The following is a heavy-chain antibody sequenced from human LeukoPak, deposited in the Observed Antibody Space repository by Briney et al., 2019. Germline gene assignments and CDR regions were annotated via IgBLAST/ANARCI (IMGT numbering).Heavy chain of an antibody. CDR1: GFTFSSYA. CDR3: AKSDGFGEFRNYFDY. Sequence: GGSLRLSCAASGFTFSSYAMSWVRQAPGKGLEWVSAISGSGGSTYYADSVKGRFTISRDNSKNTLYLQMNSLRAEDTAVYYCAKSDGFGEFRNYFDYWGQGTLVTVSS. V-gene: IGHV3-23*01. CDR2: ISGSGGST. J-gene: IGHJ4*02. D-gene: IGHD3-10*01.